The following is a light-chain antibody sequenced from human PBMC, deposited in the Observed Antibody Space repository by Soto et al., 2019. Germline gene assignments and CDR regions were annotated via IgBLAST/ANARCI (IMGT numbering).Light chain of an antibody. J-gene: IGKJ5*01. V-gene: IGKV1-13*02. CDR1: QGISSA. CDR3: QQFNSYPHD. Sequence: AIQLTQSPSSLSASVGDRVTITCRASQGISSALAWYQQKPGNAPKLLIYDASSLESGVPSRFSDSGSGTDFTLTISSLQPEDFAAYYCQQFNSYPHDFGQGTRLEIK. CDR2: DAS.